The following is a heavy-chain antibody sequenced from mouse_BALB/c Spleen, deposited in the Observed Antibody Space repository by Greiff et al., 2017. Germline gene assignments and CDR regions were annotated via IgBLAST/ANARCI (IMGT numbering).Heavy chain of an antibody. V-gene: IGHV2-9*02. CDR1: GFSLTSYG. J-gene: IGHJ2*01. CDR3: ATRLYGNYVGYFDY. D-gene: IGHD2-1*01. CDR2: IWAGGST. Sequence: QVQLQQSGPGLVAPSQSLSITCTVSGFSLTSYGVHWVRQPPGKGLEWLGVIWAGGSTNYNSALMSRLSISKDNSKSQVFLKMNSLQTDDTAMYYCATRLYGNYVGYFDYWGQGTTLTVSS.